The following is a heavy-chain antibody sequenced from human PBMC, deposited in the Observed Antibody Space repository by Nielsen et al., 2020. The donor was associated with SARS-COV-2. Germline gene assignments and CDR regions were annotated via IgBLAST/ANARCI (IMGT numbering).Heavy chain of an antibody. Sequence: GGSVTLSCAACGFNFDVYAMHWGRQTPGKGLEWVSGISWNSDNIGYADFVKGRFTISRDNAKNSLYLQMNSLRDEDTALYYCGKDIWGRYDFWSDRPFYYYNGMDVWGQGTTVTVSS. CDR2: ISWNSDNI. D-gene: IGHD3-3*01. CDR1: GFNFDVYA. J-gene: IGHJ6*02. CDR3: GKDIWGRYDFWSDRPFYYYNGMDV. V-gene: IGHV3-9*01.